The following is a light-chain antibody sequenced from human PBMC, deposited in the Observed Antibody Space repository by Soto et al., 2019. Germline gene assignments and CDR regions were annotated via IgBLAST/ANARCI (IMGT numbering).Light chain of an antibody. V-gene: IGKV3-20*01. CDR3: QQYSASPRT. Sequence: PGEIATLSCMSSRTVDGNYLAWYHQKPGQAPRLLIHSASTRAPGIPDRFSASGAGTDFTLTISRLEPEDSAVYYCQQYSASPRTFGPGTRWIS. CDR2: SAS. J-gene: IGKJ3*01. CDR1: RTVDGNY.